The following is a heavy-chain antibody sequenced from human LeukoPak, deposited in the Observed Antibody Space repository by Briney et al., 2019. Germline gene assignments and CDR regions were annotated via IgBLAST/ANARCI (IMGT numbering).Heavy chain of an antibody. CDR3: AKRTCSSTSCPFDY. Sequence: GGSLRLSCAASGFPFSTNDMTWVRQAPGKGLEWVSAISGSASGGTTYGDSVKGRFTISRDNSESTLYLQMNSLRVEDTAVYYCAKRTCSSTSCPFDYWGQGTLVTVSS. CDR1: GFPFSTND. D-gene: IGHD2-2*01. V-gene: IGHV3-23*01. CDR2: ISGSASGGT. J-gene: IGHJ4*02.